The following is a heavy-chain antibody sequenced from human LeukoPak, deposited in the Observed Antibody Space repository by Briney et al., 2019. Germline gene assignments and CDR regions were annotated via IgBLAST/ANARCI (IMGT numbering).Heavy chain of an antibody. Sequence: GGSLRLSCAVSGLTFSDYYMSWIRQAPGKGLEWVSYISSSGSTIYYADSVKGRFTISRDNAKNSLYLQMNGLRAEDTALYYCASGGGSRRFDYWGQGTLVTVSS. CDR1: GLTFSDYY. CDR3: ASGGGSRRFDY. V-gene: IGHV3-11*01. CDR2: ISSSGSTI. D-gene: IGHD2-15*01. J-gene: IGHJ4*02.